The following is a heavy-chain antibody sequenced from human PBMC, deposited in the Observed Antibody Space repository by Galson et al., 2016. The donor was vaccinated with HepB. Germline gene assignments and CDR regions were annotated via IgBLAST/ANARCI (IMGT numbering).Heavy chain of an antibody. CDR2: INSGDDT. CDR3: AREVPAACNFDY. Sequence: SVKVSCKASEYTFTQYYIHWVRQAPGQGLEWMGMINSGDDTNYAQKFRGRVTMTRDTSTTTVYMELSSLRSEDSAVYYCAREVPAACNFDYWGQGILVSVSS. J-gene: IGHJ4*02. V-gene: IGHV1-46*01. D-gene: IGHD2-2*01. CDR1: EYTFTQYY.